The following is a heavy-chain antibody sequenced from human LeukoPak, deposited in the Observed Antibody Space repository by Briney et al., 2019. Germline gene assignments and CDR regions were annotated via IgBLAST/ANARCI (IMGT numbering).Heavy chain of an antibody. CDR2: IIPIFGTA. Sequence: GASVKVSCKASGGIFSSYAISWVRQAPGQGLEWMGGIIPIFGTANYAQKFQGRVTITADESTSTAYMELSSLRSEDTAVYYCARGIFGVVPHYYYYYMDVWGKGTTVTVSS. V-gene: IGHV1-69*13. J-gene: IGHJ6*03. CDR3: ARGIFGVVPHYYYYYMDV. CDR1: GGIFSSYA. D-gene: IGHD3-3*01.